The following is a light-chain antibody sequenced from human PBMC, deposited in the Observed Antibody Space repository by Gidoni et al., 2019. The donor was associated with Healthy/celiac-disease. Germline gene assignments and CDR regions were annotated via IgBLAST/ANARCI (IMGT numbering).Light chain of an antibody. CDR3: QQRSNWHPGLT. CDR1: QGVSSY. V-gene: IGKV3D-11*01. J-gene: IGKJ4*01. Sequence: ENVLTPSPATLSLSPGERATLSCRASQGVSSYLAWYQQKPGQAPRLLIYDASNRATGIPARFSGSGPGTDFTLTISSLEPEDFAVYYCQQRSNWHPGLTFGGGTKVEIK. CDR2: DAS.